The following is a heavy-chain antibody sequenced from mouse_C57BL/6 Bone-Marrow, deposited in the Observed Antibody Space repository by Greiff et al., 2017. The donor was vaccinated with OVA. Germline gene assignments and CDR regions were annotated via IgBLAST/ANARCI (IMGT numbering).Heavy chain of an antibody. CDR1: GYAFSSYW. CDR3: ARRGLRRLFDY. CDR2: IYPGDGDT. J-gene: IGHJ2*01. Sequence: LVESGAELVKPGASVKISCKASGYAFSSYWMNWVKQRPGKGLEWIGQIYPGDGDTNYNGKFKGKATLTADKSSSTAYMQLSSLTSEDSAVYFCARRGLRRLFDYWGQGTTLTVSS. V-gene: IGHV1-80*01. D-gene: IGHD2-4*01.